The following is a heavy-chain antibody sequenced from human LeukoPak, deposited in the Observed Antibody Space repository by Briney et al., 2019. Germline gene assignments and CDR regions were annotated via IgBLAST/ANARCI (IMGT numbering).Heavy chain of an antibody. D-gene: IGHD6-13*01. CDR3: ARPDEQQLVRDAFDI. CDR2: ISSSSSYI. CDR1: GFTFSSYS. V-gene: IGHV3-21*01. Sequence: PGGSLRLSCSASGFTFSSYSMNWVRQAPGKGLEWVSSISSSSSYIYYADSVKGRFTIFRDNAKNSLYLQMNSLRAEDTAVYYCARPDEQQLVRDAFDIWGQGTMVTVSS. J-gene: IGHJ3*02.